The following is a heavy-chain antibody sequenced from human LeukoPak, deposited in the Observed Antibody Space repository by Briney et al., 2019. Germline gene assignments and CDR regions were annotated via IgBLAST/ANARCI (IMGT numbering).Heavy chain of an antibody. D-gene: IGHD1-26*01. CDR1: GGSFSGYY. CDR3: ASVGAYSGSYYDWFDP. J-gene: IGHJ5*02. V-gene: IGHV4-34*01. CDR2: INHSGST. Sequence: PSETLSLTCAVYGGSFSGYYWSWIRRPPGKGLEWIGEINHSGSTNYNPSLKSRVTISVDTSKNQFSLKLSSVTAADTAVYYCASVGAYSGSYYDWFDPWGQGTLVTVSS.